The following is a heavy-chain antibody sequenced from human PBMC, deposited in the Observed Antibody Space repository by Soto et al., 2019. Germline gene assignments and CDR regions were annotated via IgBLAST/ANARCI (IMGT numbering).Heavy chain of an antibody. D-gene: IGHD2-8*02. V-gene: IGHV3-30*18. J-gene: IGHJ6*02. Sequence: QVQLVESGGGVVQPGRSLRLSCAASGFTFSSHGMHWVRQAPGKGLEWVAVISYDGSNKYYADSVKGRFTISRDNSKNTLYLQMNSLRAEDTAVYYCAKFKSPGYYYYGMDVWGQGTTVTVSS. CDR1: GFTFSSHG. CDR2: ISYDGSNK. CDR3: AKFKSPGYYYYGMDV.